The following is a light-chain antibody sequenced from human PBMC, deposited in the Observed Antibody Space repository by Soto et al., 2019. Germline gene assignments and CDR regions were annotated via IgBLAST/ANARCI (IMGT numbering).Light chain of an antibody. CDR2: DVS. CDR3: SSYTTNNIPI. CDR1: SSDVGAYNY. Sequence: QSVLTQPASVSGSPGQSITISCTGTSSDVGAYNYVSWYQQHPGKAPQLMIFDVSNRPSGVSNRFSGSKSGNTASLTISGLQAEDEADYYCSSYTTNNIPIFGGGTKVTVL. J-gene: IGLJ2*01. V-gene: IGLV2-14*01.